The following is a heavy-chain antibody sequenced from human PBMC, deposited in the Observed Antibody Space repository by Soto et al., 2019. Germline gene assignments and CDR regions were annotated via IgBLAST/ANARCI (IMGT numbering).Heavy chain of an antibody. D-gene: IGHD4-17*01. CDR3: ARYYGDFRHQVVSLVAGTFDY. Sequence: HPVGSLRLSCAASGFTFSSYEMNWVRQAPGKGLEWVSYISSSGSTIYYADSVKGRFTISRDNAKNSLYLQMNSLRAEDTAVYYCARYYGDFRHQVVSLVAGTFDYWGQGTLVTVSS. CDR2: ISSSGSTI. V-gene: IGHV3-48*03. CDR1: GFTFSSYE. J-gene: IGHJ4*02.